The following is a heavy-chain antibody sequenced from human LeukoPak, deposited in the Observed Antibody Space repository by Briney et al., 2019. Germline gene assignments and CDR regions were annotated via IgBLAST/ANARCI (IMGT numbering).Heavy chain of an antibody. CDR2: MNPNSGNT. CDR1: GYTFTSYD. CDR3: ARVKTRVAVAGTLFDY. D-gene: IGHD6-19*01. Sequence: ASVKVSCKASGYTFTSYDINWVRQAPGQGREWMGWMNPNSGNTGYAQKFQGRVTITRNTSISTAYMELSSLRSEDTAVYYCARVKTRVAVAGTLFDYWGQGTLVTVSS. V-gene: IGHV1-8*03. J-gene: IGHJ4*02.